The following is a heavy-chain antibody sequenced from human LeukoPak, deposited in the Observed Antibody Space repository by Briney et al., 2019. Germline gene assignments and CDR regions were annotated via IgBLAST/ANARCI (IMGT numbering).Heavy chain of an antibody. CDR3: ARAGITGTTRSQRYYYYCMDV. D-gene: IGHD1-7*01. Sequence: SETLSLTCTVSSDSISSYYWSWIRQPPGKGLEWIGEISNKQNTNKNPSLKSRVTISVDTSKNQFSLKVISVTAADTAAYYCARAGITGTTRSQRYYYYCMDVWGQGTTVIVSS. V-gene: IGHV4-34*01. J-gene: IGHJ6*02. CDR1: SDSISSYY. CDR2: ISNKQNT.